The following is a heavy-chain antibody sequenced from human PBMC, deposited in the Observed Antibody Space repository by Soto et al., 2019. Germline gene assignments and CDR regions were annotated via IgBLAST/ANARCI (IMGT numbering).Heavy chain of an antibody. J-gene: IGHJ6*02. D-gene: IGHD6-19*01. CDR1: GYSFSSYW. CDR3: ARSMRGAYCSFWYSRSGYYNYGIDV. CDR2: IYPGDSDT. Sequence: RGESLKISCKASGYSFSSYWIGWVRQMPGKGLEWMGIIYPGDSDTKYSPSLQGQVTISADTSISTAYLQWTSLKASDTAMYYCARSMRGAYCSFWYSRSGYYNYGIDVWGQGTKVTVSS. V-gene: IGHV5-51*01.